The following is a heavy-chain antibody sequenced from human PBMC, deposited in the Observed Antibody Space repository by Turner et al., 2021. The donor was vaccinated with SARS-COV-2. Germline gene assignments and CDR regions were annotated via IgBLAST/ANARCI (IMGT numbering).Heavy chain of an antibody. CDR3: ARELAGRFGGATEIDY. J-gene: IGHJ4*02. V-gene: IGHV3-21*01. Sequence: EVQLVESGGGLVKPGGSLRLSCAAPGFTFSSYSMNWVRQAPGKGLECVSFISSSSSYIYYADSVKGRFTISRDNAKNSLYLQMNSLGAEDTAVYYCARELAGRFGGATEIDYWGQGTLVTVSS. CDR2: ISSSSSYI. CDR1: GFTFSSYS. D-gene: IGHD1-26*01.